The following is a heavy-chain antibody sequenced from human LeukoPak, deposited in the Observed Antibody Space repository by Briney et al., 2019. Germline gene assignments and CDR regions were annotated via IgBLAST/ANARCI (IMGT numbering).Heavy chain of an antibody. Sequence: GGSLRLSCAASGFTFSSYGMHWVRQAPGKGLEWVAFIRYDGNNKYYADSVKGRFTISRDNSKNTLYLQMSSLRAEDTAVYYCALYSSTSGWFDPWGQGTLVTVSS. CDR2: IRYDGNNK. CDR1: GFTFSSYG. J-gene: IGHJ5*02. CDR3: ALYSSTSGWFDP. D-gene: IGHD6-13*01. V-gene: IGHV3-30*02.